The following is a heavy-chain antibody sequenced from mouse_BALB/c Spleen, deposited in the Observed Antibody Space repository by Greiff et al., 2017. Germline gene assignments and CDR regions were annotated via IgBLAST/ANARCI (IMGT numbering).Heavy chain of an antibody. D-gene: IGHD2-1*01. J-gene: IGHJ4*01. CDR3: ARSYGNYEDAMDY. CDR2: ISYSGST. V-gene: IGHV3-2*02. Sequence: EVKLVESGPGLVKPSQSLSLTCTVTGYSITSDYAWNWIRQFPGNKLEWMGYISYSGSTSYNPSLKSRISITRDTSKNQFFLQLNSVTTEDTATYYCARSYGNYEDAMDYWGQGTSVTVSS. CDR1: GYSITSDYA.